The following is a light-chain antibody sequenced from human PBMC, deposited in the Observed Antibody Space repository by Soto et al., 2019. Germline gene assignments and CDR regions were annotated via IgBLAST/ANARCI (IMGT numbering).Light chain of an antibody. V-gene: IGKV3-15*01. CDR2: GAS. Sequence: EIVMTQSPATLSVSPGERATLSCRASQSISSNLAWYQQKPGQAPRLLIYGASTRATGFPARFSGSGSGTEFTLTISSLQSEDFVIYYCQQYNNCPYTFGQGTKLEIK. CDR1: QSISSN. CDR3: QQYNNCPYT. J-gene: IGKJ2*01.